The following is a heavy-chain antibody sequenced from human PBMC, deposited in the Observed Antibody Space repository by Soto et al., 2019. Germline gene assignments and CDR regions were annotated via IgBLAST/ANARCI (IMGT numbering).Heavy chain of an antibody. CDR2: IYYSGST. CDR3: ARVGGRTRFAFDI. Sequence: KTSETLSLTCTVSCGSISSYYWSWIRQPPGKGLEWIGYIYYSGSTNYNPSLKSRVTISVDTSKNQFSLKLSSVTAADTAVYYCARVGGRTRFAFDIWGQGTMVTVSS. CDR1: CGSISSYY. D-gene: IGHD1-26*01. J-gene: IGHJ3*02. V-gene: IGHV4-59*01.